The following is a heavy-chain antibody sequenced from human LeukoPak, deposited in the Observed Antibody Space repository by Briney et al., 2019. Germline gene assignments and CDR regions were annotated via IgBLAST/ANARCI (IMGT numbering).Heavy chain of an antibody. J-gene: IGHJ6*03. D-gene: IGHD4-11*01. CDR2: VNHEGDS. CDR3: ARGSNYVSDYYFDV. CDR1: GVSLRGYY. Sequence: SETLSLTCAVYGVSLRGYYWSWIRQSPEKGLEWIGEVNHEGDSIYSPSLKSRLTVSVDMSKNQFSLNLRSVTAADTAVYFCARGSNYVSDYYFDVWGKGTMVIVSS. V-gene: IGHV4-34*01.